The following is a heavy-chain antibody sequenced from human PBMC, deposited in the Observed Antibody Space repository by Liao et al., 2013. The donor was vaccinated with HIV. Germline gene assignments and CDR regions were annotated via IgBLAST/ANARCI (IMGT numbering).Heavy chain of an antibody. D-gene: IGHD4-23*01. CDR2: IYTSGST. V-gene: IGHV4-4*07. J-gene: IGHJ4*02. CDR3: ARVPVYGGNPDY. Sequence: QVHLQESGPGLVKPSETLSLTCTVSGGSISSYYWSWLRQSAGKGLEWIGRIYTSGSTNYNPSLKSRVTISLDTSKNQFSLKLSSVTAADTAVYYCARVPVYGGNPDYWGQGTLVTVSS. CDR1: GGSISSYY.